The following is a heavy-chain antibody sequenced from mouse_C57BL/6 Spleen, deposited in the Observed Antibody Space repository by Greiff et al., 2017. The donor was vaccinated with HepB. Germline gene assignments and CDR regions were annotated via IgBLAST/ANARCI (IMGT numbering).Heavy chain of an antibody. V-gene: IGHV1-81*01. J-gene: IGHJ4*01. Sequence: VQLVESGAELARPGASVKLSCKASGYTFTSYGISWVKQRTGQGLEWIGEIYPRSGNTYYNEKFKGKATLTADKSSSTAYMELRSLTSEDSAVYFCARDDYGNYVYYYAMDYWGQGTSVTVSS. CDR1: GYTFTSYG. CDR2: IYPRSGNT. D-gene: IGHD2-1*01. CDR3: ARDDYGNYVYYYAMDY.